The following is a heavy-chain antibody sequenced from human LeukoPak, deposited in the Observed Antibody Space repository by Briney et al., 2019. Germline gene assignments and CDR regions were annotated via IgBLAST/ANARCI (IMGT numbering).Heavy chain of an antibody. V-gene: IGHV1-18*01. CDR3: ASGYSSSWYGAFDI. J-gene: IGHJ3*02. Sequence: ASVKVSXKASGYTFTSYGISLVRQAPGQGLEWMGWISAYNGNTNYAQKLQGRVTMTTDTSTSTAYMELRSLRSDDTAVYYCASGYSSSWYGAFDIWGQGTMVTVSS. D-gene: IGHD6-13*01. CDR1: GYTFTSYG. CDR2: ISAYNGNT.